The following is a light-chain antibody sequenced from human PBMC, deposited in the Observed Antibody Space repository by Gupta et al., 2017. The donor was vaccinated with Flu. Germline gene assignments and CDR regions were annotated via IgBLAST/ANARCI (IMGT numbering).Light chain of an antibody. Sequence: DVQMTHSPSTLSASLGDRVTIPCRASQSIITYLAWYQQKPGQAPKLLIFKASRRESGVPSRFSGGGGGTEFTLSISSRQHEDVAIYYCQQQNSSSGPVGQWTKVDIK. V-gene: IGKV1-5*03. CDR3: QQQNSSSGP. J-gene: IGKJ2*01. CDR2: KAS. CDR1: QSIITY.